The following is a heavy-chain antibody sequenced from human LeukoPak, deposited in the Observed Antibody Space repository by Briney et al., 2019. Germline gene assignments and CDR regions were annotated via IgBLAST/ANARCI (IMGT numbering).Heavy chain of an antibody. Sequence: GGSLRLSCAVSGFTFSVYPMNWGRQAPGKGLEWLSNIRDSGAEMYYADSVKGRFTITRDNAKNSLYLQMDGLRVEDTAVYFCARDHNWAFDFWGQGTLVTVSS. CDR3: ARDHNWAFDF. D-gene: IGHD1-1*01. CDR2: IRDSGAEM. CDR1: GFTFSVYP. J-gene: IGHJ4*02. V-gene: IGHV3-48*01.